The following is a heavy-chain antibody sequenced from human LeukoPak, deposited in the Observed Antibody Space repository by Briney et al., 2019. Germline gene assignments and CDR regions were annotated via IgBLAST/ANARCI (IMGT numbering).Heavy chain of an antibody. J-gene: IGHJ4*02. V-gene: IGHV4-39*01. D-gene: IGHD3-22*01. Sequence: SETLSLTCTVSGGSISSSSYYWGWIRQPPGKGLEWIGSIYYSGSTYYNPSLKSRVTISVDTSKNQFSLKLSSVTAADTAVYYCARHLRDSSGCRPYYFDYWGQGTLVTVSS. CDR2: IYYSGST. CDR1: GGSISSSSYY. CDR3: ARHLRDSSGCRPYYFDY.